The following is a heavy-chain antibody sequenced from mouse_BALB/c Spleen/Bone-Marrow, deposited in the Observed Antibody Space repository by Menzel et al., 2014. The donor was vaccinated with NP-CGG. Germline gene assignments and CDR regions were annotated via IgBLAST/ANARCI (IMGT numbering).Heavy chain of an antibody. CDR1: GYPFTSYY. V-gene: IGHV1S81*02. Sequence: QVQLQQSGAGLVKPGASVKLSCKAFGYPFTSYYIYWVKQRPGQGLEWIGEINPSNGGTNFNEKFKSKATLTVDKSSSTAYMQLSSLTSEDSAVYYCTRSYYGNYFDVWGAGTTVTVSS. CDR3: TRSYYGNYFDV. D-gene: IGHD2-1*01. CDR2: INPSNGGT. J-gene: IGHJ1*01.